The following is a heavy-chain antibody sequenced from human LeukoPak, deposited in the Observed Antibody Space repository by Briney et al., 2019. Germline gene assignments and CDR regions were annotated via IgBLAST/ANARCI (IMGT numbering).Heavy chain of an antibody. CDR1: GGTFSSYA. J-gene: IGHJ6*03. Sequence: SCKASGGTFSSYAMHWVRQAPGKGLEWVAVISYDGSNKYYADSVKGRFTISRDNSKNTLYLQMNSLRAEDTAVYYCARDKEYQLYYYYYMDVWGKGTTVTVSS. V-gene: IGHV3-30*04. CDR3: ARDKEYQLYYYYYMDV. D-gene: IGHD2-2*01. CDR2: ISYDGSNK.